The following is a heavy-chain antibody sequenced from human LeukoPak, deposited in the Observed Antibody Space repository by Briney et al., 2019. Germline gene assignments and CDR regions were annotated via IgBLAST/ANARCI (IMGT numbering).Heavy chain of an antibody. CDR1: GDSISGYY. CDR2: IYTSGNN. CDR3: AREGTVVSRGLDY. J-gene: IGHJ4*02. Sequence: PSETLSLTCNVSGDSISGYYWTWIRQPAGKGLESIGRIYTSGNNNYNPALKSGVTMSLDTSKNLFSLNLTSVTAADTAVYYCAREGTVVSRGLDYWGQGTLVTVSS. D-gene: IGHD2-15*01. V-gene: IGHV4-4*07.